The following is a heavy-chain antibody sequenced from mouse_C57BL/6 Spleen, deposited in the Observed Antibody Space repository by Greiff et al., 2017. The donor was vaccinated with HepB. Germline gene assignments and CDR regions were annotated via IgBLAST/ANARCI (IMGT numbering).Heavy chain of an antibody. D-gene: IGHD2-1*01. CDR2: ISSGSSTI. CDR1: GFTFSDYG. J-gene: IGHJ4*01. V-gene: IGHV5-17*01. CDR3: ARPLYGNYVGYAMDY. Sequence: EVKLQESGGGLVKPGGSLKLSCAASGFTFSDYGMHWVRQAPEKGLEWVAYISSGSSTIYYADTVKGRFTISRDNAKNTLFLQMTSLRSEDTAMYYCARPLYGNYVGYAMDYWGQGTSVTVSS.